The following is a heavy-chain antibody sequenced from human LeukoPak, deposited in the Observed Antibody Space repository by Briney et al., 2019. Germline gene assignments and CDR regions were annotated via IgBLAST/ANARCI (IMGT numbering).Heavy chain of an antibody. CDR2: IYHSGST. CDR1: GGSIRSGNYY. J-gene: IGHJ5*02. D-gene: IGHD2-2*01. CDR3: ARRLEVTPPAPWFDP. Sequence: SETLSLTCTVSGGSIRSGNYYWTWIRQHPEKGLEWIGYIYHSGSTYYNTSLKSRVTISMDTSKNQFSLKLNSVTAADTAVYYCARRLEVTPPAPWFDPWGQGTLVTVSS. V-gene: IGHV4-31*03.